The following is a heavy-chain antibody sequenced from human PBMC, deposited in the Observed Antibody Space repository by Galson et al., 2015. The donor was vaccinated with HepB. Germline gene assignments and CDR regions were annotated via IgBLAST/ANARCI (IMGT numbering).Heavy chain of an antibody. CDR2: MNPNSGNT. CDR3: ARVTGTPYSRGWSDH. V-gene: IGHV1-8*01. J-gene: IGHJ5*02. CDR1: GYTFTSYD. D-gene: IGHD6-13*01. Sequence: SVKVSCKASGYTFTSYDTNWVRQATGQGLEWVGWMNPNSGNTGYAQKFQGRVTMTRNTSISTAYMELSSLRSEDTAVYYCARVTGTPYSRGWSDHRRQGSLVAVSS.